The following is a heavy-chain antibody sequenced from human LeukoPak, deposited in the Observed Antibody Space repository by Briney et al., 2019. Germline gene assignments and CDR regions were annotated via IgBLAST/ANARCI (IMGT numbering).Heavy chain of an antibody. CDR2: ISWNSGSI. J-gene: IGHJ4*02. Sequence: GRSLRLSCAASGFTFDDYAMHWVRQAPGKGLEWVSGISWNSGSIGYADSVKGRFTISRDNAKNSLYLQMNSLRAEDTALYYCAKDNGGILTGYYANWGQGTLVTVSS. V-gene: IGHV3-9*01. CDR1: GFTFDDYA. CDR3: AKDNGGILTGYYAN. D-gene: IGHD3-9*01.